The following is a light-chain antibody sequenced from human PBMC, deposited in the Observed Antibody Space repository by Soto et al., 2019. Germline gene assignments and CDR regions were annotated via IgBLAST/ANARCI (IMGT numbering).Light chain of an antibody. Sequence: DIVLTHSPATLPLSPGERATLSYRASQSVSSYLAWYQQRPGQAPRLLIYDASNRATGVRARFSGSGSGTDFTLTISSLEPEDFAVYYCQQYGSSGTFGQGTKVDIK. V-gene: IGKV3-11*01. CDR2: DAS. J-gene: IGKJ1*01. CDR3: QQYGSSGT. CDR1: QSVSSY.